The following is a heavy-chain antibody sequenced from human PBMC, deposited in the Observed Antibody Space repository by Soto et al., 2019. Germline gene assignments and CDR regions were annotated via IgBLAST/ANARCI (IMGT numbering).Heavy chain of an antibody. D-gene: IGHD3-22*01. CDR2: ISSSSSYI. Sequence: PGGSLRLSCAASGFTFSSYSMNWVRQAPGKGLEWVSSISSSSSYIYYADSVKGRFTISRDNAKNSLYLQMNSLRAEDTAVYYCARDLGDPMIPNKTTPPRDAFDIWGQGKIVTV. J-gene: IGHJ3*02. CDR3: ARDLGDPMIPNKTTPPRDAFDI. CDR1: GFTFSSYS. V-gene: IGHV3-21*01.